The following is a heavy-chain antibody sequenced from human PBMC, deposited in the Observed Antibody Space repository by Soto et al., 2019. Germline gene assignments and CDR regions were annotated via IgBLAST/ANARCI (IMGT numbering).Heavy chain of an antibody. D-gene: IGHD5-12*01. CDR2: ISGSGGST. V-gene: IGHV3-23*01. Sequence: EVQLLESGGGLVQPGGSLRLSCAASGFTFSSYAMSWVRQAPGKGLEWVSAISGSGGSTYYADSVKGRFTISRDNSKNTRYLQMHSLRAEDTAVYYCAKEGYSGYHFDYWGQGTLVTVSS. CDR3: AKEGYSGYHFDY. J-gene: IGHJ4*02. CDR1: GFTFSSYA.